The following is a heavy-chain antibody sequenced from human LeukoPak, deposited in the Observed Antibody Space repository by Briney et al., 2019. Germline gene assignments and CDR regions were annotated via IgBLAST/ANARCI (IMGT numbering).Heavy chain of an antibody. J-gene: IGHJ4*02. V-gene: IGHV3-30*02. Sequence: GGSLRLSCAASGFTLTNAWMSWVRQAPGKGLEWVAFIRYDGSNKYYADSVKGRFTISRDNSKNTLYLQMNSLRAEDTAVYYCAKVGSSSFPYYFDYWGQGTLVTVSS. CDR2: IRYDGSNK. CDR1: GFTLTNAW. CDR3: AKVGSSSFPYYFDY. D-gene: IGHD6-13*01.